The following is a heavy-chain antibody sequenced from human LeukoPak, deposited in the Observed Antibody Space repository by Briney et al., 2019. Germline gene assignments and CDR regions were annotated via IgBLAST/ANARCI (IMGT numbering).Heavy chain of an antibody. CDR1: GYTFTSYD. Sequence: ASVKVSCKASGYTFTSYDINWVRQATGQRPEWMGWMNPNSGNTGYAQKFQGRVTMTRNTSISTAYMELSSLRSEDTAVYYCARGLLYCSSTSCYAYWGQGTLVTVSS. V-gene: IGHV1-8*01. D-gene: IGHD2-2*01. J-gene: IGHJ4*02. CDR2: MNPNSGNT. CDR3: ARGLLYCSSTSCYAY.